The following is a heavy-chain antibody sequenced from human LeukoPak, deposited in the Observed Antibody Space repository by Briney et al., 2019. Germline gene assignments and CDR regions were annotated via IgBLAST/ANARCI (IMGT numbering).Heavy chain of an antibody. Sequence: GGSLRLSCAASGFTFSSYAMSWVRQAPGKGLEWVSAISASGGSTYYADSVKGRFTISRGNSKNTLYLQMNSLRAEDTAVYYCAKGYTCNNIRLLDYWGQGTLVTVSS. J-gene: IGHJ4*02. V-gene: IGHV3-23*01. CDR1: GFTFSSYA. CDR3: AKGYTCNNIRLLDY. CDR2: ISASGGST. D-gene: IGHD1/OR15-1a*01.